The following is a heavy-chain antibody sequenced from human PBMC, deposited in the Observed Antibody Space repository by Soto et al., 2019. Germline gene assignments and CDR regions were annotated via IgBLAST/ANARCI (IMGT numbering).Heavy chain of an antibody. Sequence: QVQLVQSGAEVKKPGASVEVSCKASGYTFTSYGISWVRQAPGQGLGGMGLISAYNGNTNYAQKLQGRVTTTRETSTSTAYMELRSLRADDTAVYYCARDWAYGNSFSKDRFDYWGQGTLVTVSS. CDR2: ISAYNGNT. V-gene: IGHV1-18*01. CDR1: GYTFTSYG. CDR3: ARDWAYGNSFSKDRFDY. D-gene: IGHD6-6*01. J-gene: IGHJ4*02.